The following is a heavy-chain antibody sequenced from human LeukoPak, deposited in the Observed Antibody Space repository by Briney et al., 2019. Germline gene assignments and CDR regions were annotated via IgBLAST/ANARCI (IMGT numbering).Heavy chain of an antibody. Sequence: KPSETLSLTSTVSGGSISSSSYYWGWIRQPPGKGLEWIGSIYYSGSTYYNPSLKSRVTISVDTSKNQFSLKLSSVTAADTAVYYCARLGYSYGQVDYWGQGTVVTVSS. CDR1: GGSISSSSYY. D-gene: IGHD5-18*01. CDR3: ARLGYSYGQVDY. J-gene: IGHJ4*02. CDR2: IYYSGST. V-gene: IGHV4-39*01.